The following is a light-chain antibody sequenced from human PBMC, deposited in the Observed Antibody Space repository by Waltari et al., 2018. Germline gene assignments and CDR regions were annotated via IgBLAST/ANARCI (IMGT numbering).Light chain of an antibody. J-gene: IGLJ2*01. Sequence: QSALTQPASVSGSPGQSLTISCTGTISDVGGYNSVSWYQQYPGRAPQLLIYDVTRRPSGVSNRFSGSKSGNTASLTISGLQAEDEADYYCSSYTFTNTVSFGGGTRLTVL. CDR1: ISDVGGYNS. V-gene: IGLV2-14*03. CDR3: SSYTFTNTVS. CDR2: DVT.